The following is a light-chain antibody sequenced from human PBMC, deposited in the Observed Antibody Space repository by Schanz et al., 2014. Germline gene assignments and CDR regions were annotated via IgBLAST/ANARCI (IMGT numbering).Light chain of an antibody. J-gene: IGLJ2*01. CDR2: TNN. CDR1: SSNIGRNT. Sequence: QSVLTQPPSASGPPGQRVAISCSGSSSNIGRNTVNWYQHLPGTAPKLLIFTNNQRPSGVPDRFSGSKSGTSASLAISGLQSEDEADYYCTAWDDSLNGVVFGGGTKLTVL. V-gene: IGLV1-44*01. CDR3: TAWDDSLNGVV.